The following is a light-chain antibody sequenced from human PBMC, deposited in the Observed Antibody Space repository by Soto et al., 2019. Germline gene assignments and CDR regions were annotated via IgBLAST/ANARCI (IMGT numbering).Light chain of an antibody. Sequence: EIVLTQSPGTLSLSPGERATLSCRASQSVSSIYLAWYQQKPGQAPRLLIYGASSRATGIPDRSSGSGSGTDFTLTISRLEPEHFAGYYCQPYVSSLTFGGGTKVEIK. V-gene: IGKV3-20*01. CDR3: QPYVSSLT. J-gene: IGKJ4*01. CDR1: QSVSSIY. CDR2: GAS.